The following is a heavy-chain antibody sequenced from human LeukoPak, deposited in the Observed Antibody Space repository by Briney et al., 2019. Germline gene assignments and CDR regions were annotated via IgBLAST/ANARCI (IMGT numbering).Heavy chain of an antibody. D-gene: IGHD4-17*01. V-gene: IGHV1-69*13. CDR1: GGTFTSYG. J-gene: IGHJ4*02. Sequence: GASVKVSCKASGGTFTSYGITWVRQAPGQGLEWVGGIIPIFGTTKYAQKFQGRATITADASATTAYMELVSLTSGDTAVYYCARDASSYGGKSWGEGYWGQGTRVTVSS. CDR3: ARDASSYGGKSWGEGY. CDR2: IIPIFGTT.